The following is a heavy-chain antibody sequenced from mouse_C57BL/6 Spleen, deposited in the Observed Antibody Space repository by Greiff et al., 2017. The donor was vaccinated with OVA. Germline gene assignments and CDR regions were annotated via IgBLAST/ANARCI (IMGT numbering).Heavy chain of an antibody. CDR3: ARSASYGSSYEISWGFAY. CDR2: IYPGSGST. D-gene: IGHD1-1*01. V-gene: IGHV1-55*01. J-gene: IGHJ3*01. CDR1: GYTFTSYW. Sequence: QVQLQQPGAELVKPGASVKMSCKASGYTFTSYWINWVKQRPGQGLEWIGDIYPGSGSTNYNEKFKSTATLTVDKSSSTAYMQRSSLTSEDSAVYYCARSASYGSSYEISWGFAYWGQGTLVTVSA.